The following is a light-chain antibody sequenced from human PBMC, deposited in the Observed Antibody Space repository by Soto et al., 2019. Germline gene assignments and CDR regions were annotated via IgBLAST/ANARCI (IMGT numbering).Light chain of an antibody. Sequence: VLTRPRAGSGSPGQSVAISCTGPSSLVDGYNYVSEYQQHPGNATKLIIYNISPRRSAVPDRFSGSKSGNTASLSMSGLQAEDEDDNATRAYASSYRHVFGT. V-gene: IGLV2-11*01. CDR1: SSLVDGYNY. J-gene: IGLJ1*01. CDR2: NIS. CDR3: RAYASSYRHV.